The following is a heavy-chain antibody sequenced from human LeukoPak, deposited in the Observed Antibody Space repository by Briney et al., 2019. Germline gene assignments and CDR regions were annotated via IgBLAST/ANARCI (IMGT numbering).Heavy chain of an antibody. J-gene: IGHJ4*02. V-gene: IGHV3-74*01. CDR3: ARWGLGPSFDY. CDR1: GLTFSNYW. D-gene: IGHD1-26*01. CDR2: ISNDGTST. Sequence: GGSLRLSCAVSGLTFSNYWMHWVRQAPGKGLVWVSRISNDGTSTSYADSVKGRFTISRDNAKNSLYLQLNSLRVEDTAVYYCARWGLGPSFDYWGRGTLVTVSS.